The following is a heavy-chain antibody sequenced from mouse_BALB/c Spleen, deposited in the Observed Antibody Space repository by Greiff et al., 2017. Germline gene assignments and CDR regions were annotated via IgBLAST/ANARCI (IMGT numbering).Heavy chain of an antibody. V-gene: IGHV5-12-2*01. Sequence: EVMLVESGGGLVQPGGSLKLSCAASGFTFSSYTMSWVRQTPEKRLEWVAYISNGGGSTYYPDTVKGRFTISRDNAKNTLYLQMSSLKSEDTAMYYCARRIYYGCDWYLDVWGEGTTVTVSS. J-gene: IGHJ1*01. CDR2: ISNGGGST. CDR1: GFTFSSYT. CDR3: ARRIYYGCDWYLDV. D-gene: IGHD1-2*01.